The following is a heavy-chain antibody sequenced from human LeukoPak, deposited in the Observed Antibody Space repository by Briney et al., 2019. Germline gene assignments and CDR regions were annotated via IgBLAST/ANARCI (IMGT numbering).Heavy chain of an antibody. CDR3: ARDGVGSYPDLDYYYYGMDV. V-gene: IGHV3-53*04. CDR1: GFTVSSNY. Sequence: GGSLRLSCAASGFTVSSNYMSWVRQAPGKGLEWVSVIYSGGSTYYADSVKGRFTISRHNSKNTLYLQMNSLRAEDTAVYYCARDGVGSYPDLDYYYYGMDVLGQGTTVTVSS. J-gene: IGHJ6*02. D-gene: IGHD1-26*01. CDR2: IYSGGST.